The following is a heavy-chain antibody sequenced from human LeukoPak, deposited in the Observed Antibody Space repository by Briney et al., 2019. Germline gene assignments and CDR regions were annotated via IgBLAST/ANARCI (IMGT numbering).Heavy chain of an antibody. Sequence: ASVKVSCKASGYTFTSYGISWVRQAPGQGLEWMGWISAYNGNTNYAQKLQGRVTMTTDTSTSTAYMELRSLRSDDTAVYYCARDDRYYYDSSGYHYWGQGTLVTVSS. CDR3: ARDDRYYYDSSGYHY. J-gene: IGHJ4*02. D-gene: IGHD3-22*01. CDR1: GYTFTSYG. CDR2: ISAYNGNT. V-gene: IGHV1-18*01.